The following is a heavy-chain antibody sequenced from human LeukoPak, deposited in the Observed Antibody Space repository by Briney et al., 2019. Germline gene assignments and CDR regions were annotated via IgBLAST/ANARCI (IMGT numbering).Heavy chain of an antibody. Sequence: GGSLRLSCAASGFTFSTYAMSWVRQAPGRGLEWVSSISGSGGNTYYADSVKGRFTISRDNSKNTLYLQMNSLRAEDTAGYYCAKGRNDYGDAALNYWGQGTLVTVSS. V-gene: IGHV3-23*01. CDR1: GFTFSTYA. J-gene: IGHJ4*02. D-gene: IGHD4-17*01. CDR2: ISGSGGNT. CDR3: AKGRNDYGDAALNY.